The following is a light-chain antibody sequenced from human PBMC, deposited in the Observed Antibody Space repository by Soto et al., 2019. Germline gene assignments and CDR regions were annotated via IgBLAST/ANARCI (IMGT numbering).Light chain of an antibody. CDR1: SSDVGSYNY. J-gene: IGLJ1*01. V-gene: IGLV2-14*01. CDR3: SSYTSSSTL. Sequence: QSVLTQPASVSGSPGQSITISCTGTSSDVGSYNYVSWYQQHPGKAPKLMIYEVIDRPSGISSRFSGSKSGNTASLTISGLQTEDEDDYYCSSYTSSSTLFGTGTQVTVL. CDR2: EVI.